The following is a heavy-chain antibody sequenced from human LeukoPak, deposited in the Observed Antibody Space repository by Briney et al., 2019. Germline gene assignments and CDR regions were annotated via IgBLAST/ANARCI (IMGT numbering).Heavy chain of an antibody. Sequence: PGGSLRLSCAASGLTFSTYGMHWVRRAPGKGLEWVAAISCEGSKEYYADSVKVRFTISRDNSNDTLYLQMNSLRPEDTATYFCATDMASCGTYTFCDYRGQGTLVTVSS. D-gene: IGHD1-26*01. CDR1: GLTFSTYG. V-gene: IGHV3-30*03. CDR2: ISCEGSKE. CDR3: ATDMASCGTYTFCDY. J-gene: IGHJ4*02.